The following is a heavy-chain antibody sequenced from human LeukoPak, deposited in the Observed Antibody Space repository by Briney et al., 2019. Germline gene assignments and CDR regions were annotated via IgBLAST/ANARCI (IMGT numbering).Heavy chain of an antibody. V-gene: IGHV3-53*01. CDR2: IYSGGST. CDR3: ARGPIVGATIGEDY. Sequence: PGGSLRLSCAASGFTVCSNYMSWVRQAPGKGLEWVSVIYSGGSTYYADSVKGRFTISRDNSKNTLYLQMNSLRAEDTAVYYCARGPIVGATIGEDYWGQGTLVTVSS. J-gene: IGHJ4*02. D-gene: IGHD1-26*01. CDR1: GFTVCSNY.